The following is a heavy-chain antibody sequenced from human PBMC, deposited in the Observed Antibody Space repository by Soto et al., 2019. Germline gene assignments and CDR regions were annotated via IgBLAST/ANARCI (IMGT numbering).Heavy chain of an antibody. V-gene: IGHV3-30-3*01. CDR3: ARDRGGGGYYGVDV. D-gene: IGHD2-15*01. J-gene: IGHJ6*02. Sequence: QVQLVESGGGVVQPGRSLRLSCAASGFTFSIYAMHWVRQAPGKGLEWVAVISYDGNNKYYADSVKGRFTISRDNSKNTLYLQMNSLRAEDTAVYYCARDRGGGGYYGVDVWGQGTTVTVSS. CDR1: GFTFSIYA. CDR2: ISYDGNNK.